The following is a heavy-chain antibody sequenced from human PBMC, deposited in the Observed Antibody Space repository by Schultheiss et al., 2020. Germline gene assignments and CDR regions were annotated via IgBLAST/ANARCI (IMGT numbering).Heavy chain of an antibody. CDR1: GFTFSSYG. V-gene: IGHV3-30*18. D-gene: IGHD6-13*01. Sequence: GESLKISCAASGFTFSSYGMHWVRQAPGKGLEWVAVISYDGSNKYYEDSVKGRFTISRDNSKNTLYLQMNRLRAEDTAVYYCAKERIAAAGTFWFDAWGQGTLVTVSS. CDR2: ISYDGSNK. CDR3: AKERIAAAGTFWFDA. J-gene: IGHJ5*02.